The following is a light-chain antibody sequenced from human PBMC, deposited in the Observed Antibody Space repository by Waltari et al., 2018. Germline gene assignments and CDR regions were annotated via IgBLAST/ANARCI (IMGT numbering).Light chain of an antibody. CDR2: DVS. CDR3: ASYTSSSTWV. CDR1: SSDVGGYNY. Sequence: QSALTQPASVSGSPGQSITISCTGTSSDVGGYNYVSWYQQRPGKAPKVMIYDVSFRPSGVSNRFSGSKSGNTASLTISGRQAEDEADYYCASYTSSSTWVFGGGTKLTV. J-gene: IGLJ3*02. V-gene: IGLV2-14*03.